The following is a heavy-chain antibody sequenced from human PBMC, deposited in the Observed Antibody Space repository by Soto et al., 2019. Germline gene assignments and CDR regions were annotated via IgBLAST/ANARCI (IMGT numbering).Heavy chain of an antibody. V-gene: IGHV1-69*13. D-gene: IGHD3-10*01. CDR1: GGTFSSYA. CDR3: ARAGEGPGRRYDH. J-gene: IGHJ4*02. CDR2: IIPIFGTA. Sequence: SVKVSCKASGGTFSSYAVSWVRQAPGQGLEWMGGIIPIFGTANYAQKFQGRVTITADESTSTAYMELSSLRSEDTAVYYCARAGEGPGRRYDHWGKGTLVTVSS.